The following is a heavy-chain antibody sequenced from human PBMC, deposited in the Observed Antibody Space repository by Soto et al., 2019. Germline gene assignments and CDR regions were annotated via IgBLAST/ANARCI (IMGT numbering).Heavy chain of an antibody. CDR1: GFSFSDYS. J-gene: IGHJ4*02. D-gene: IGHD1-26*01. Sequence: GGSLRLSCAASGFSFSDYSLNWVRQAPGKGLEWVSFISLGSAYIHYADSVKGRFTISRDDANNSLYLLMNSLRAEDTAVYFCARVPAPGSTQSPNYFDFWGQGTLVTVSS. CDR2: ISLGSAYI. V-gene: IGHV3-21*01. CDR3: ARVPAPGSTQSPNYFDF.